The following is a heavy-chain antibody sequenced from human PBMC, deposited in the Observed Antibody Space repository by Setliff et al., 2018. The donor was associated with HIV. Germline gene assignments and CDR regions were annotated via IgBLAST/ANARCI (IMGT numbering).Heavy chain of an antibody. J-gene: IGHJ4*02. CDR1: GFTFSDYW. Sequence: GGSLRLSCAASGFTFSDYWMSWVRQAPGKRLEWVANIKTDGSDKYYMDSVKGRFTISRDNAKNSLYLQMNSLRAEDTAVYYCASRSDYWSQGTLVTVSS. V-gene: IGHV3-7*01. CDR2: IKTDGSDK. CDR3: ASRSDY.